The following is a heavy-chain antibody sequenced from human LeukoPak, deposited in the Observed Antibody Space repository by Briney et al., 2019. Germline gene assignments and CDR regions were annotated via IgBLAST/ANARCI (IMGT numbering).Heavy chain of an antibody. CDR1: GGSFSGYY. CDR2: INHSGST. Sequence: SGTLSLTCAVYGGSFSGYYWSWIRQPPGKGLEWIGEINHSGSTNYNPSLKSRVTISVDTSKNQFSLKLSSVTAADTAVYYCARASGFHMDVWGKGTTVTVSS. J-gene: IGHJ6*03. V-gene: IGHV4-34*01. CDR3: ARASGFHMDV. D-gene: IGHD6-19*01.